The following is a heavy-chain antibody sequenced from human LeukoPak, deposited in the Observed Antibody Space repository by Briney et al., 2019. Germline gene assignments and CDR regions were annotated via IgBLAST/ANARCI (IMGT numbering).Heavy chain of an antibody. CDR3: ARDSEMATIERGYYYYYMDV. CDR2: IYYSGST. D-gene: IGHD5-24*01. J-gene: IGHJ6*03. Sequence: SETLSLTCTVSGGSISSSTYYWGWIRQPPGKGLEWIGSIYYSGSTYYNPSLKSRVTISLDTSKNQFSLKLSFVTAADTAMYYCARDSEMATIERGYYYYYMDVWGKGTTVTVSS. V-gene: IGHV4-39*07. CDR1: GGSISSSTYY.